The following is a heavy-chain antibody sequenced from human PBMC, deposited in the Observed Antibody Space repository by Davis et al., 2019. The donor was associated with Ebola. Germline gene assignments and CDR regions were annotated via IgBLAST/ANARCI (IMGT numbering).Heavy chain of an antibody. J-gene: IGHJ3*02. Sequence: SETLSLTCTVSGGSISSHYWSWIRQPPGKGLEWIASIYYSGSTYYNPSLKSRVTISVDTSKNQFSLKLSSVTAADTAVYYCARDLTRGDAFDIWGQGTMVTVSS. CDR2: IYYSGST. CDR3: ARDLTRGDAFDI. D-gene: IGHD2-21*02. V-gene: IGHV4-59*11. CDR1: GGSISSHY.